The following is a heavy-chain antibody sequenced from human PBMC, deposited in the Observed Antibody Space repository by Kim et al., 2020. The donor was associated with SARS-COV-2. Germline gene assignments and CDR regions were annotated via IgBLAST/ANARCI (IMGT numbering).Heavy chain of an antibody. V-gene: IGHV4-59*13. CDR1: GGSISSYY. D-gene: IGHD3-3*01. Sequence: SETLSLTCTVSGGSISSYYWSWIRQPPGKGLEWIGYICYSGSTNYNPSLKSRVTISVEPSKNQISLKLSSVTAADTAVYYCSGGALGIFGVVGWFDPWGQGTLVTVSS. CDR3: SGGALGIFGVVGWFDP. J-gene: IGHJ5*02. CDR2: ICYSGST.